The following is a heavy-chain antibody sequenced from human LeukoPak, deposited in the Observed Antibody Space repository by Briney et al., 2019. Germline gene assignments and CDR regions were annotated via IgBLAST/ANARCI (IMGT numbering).Heavy chain of an antibody. D-gene: IGHD1-26*01. J-gene: IGHJ4*02. V-gene: IGHV1-8*01. CDR1: GYTFATYD. Sequence: ASVKVSCKASGYTFATYDINWLRQATGQGLEWMGWMNPNSGNTGFAQKFQGRVTLTRDTSINTAYMELSSLRSDDTAVYYCVRGNSGSYYHYWGQGTLATVSS. CDR3: VRGNSGSYYHY. CDR2: MNPNSGNT.